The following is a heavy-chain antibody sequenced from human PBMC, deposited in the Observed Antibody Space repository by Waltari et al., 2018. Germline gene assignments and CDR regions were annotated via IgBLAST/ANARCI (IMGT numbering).Heavy chain of an antibody. J-gene: IGHJ3*02. CDR2: ISRDGSST. V-gene: IGHV3-74*01. CDR1: GFTFSYYW. D-gene: IGHD5-18*01. CDR3: ARDGYSYGLGTFDI. Sequence: EVQLVESGGGLVQPGGSLRLSCAASGFTFSYYWMPWVRQAPGKGLVWVSRISRDGSSTSYADSVKGRFTISRDNAKNTLYLQMNSLRAEDTAVYYCARDGYSYGLGTFDIWGQGTMVTVSS.